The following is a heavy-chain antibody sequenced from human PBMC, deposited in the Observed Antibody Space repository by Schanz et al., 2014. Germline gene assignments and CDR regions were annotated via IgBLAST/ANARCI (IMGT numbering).Heavy chain of an antibody. J-gene: IGHJ2*01. CDR1: GFTFSTSA. CDR2: IPGLASTT. Sequence: EVQLLESGGGLVQPGGSLRLSCAASGFTFSTSAMSWVRQVPGKGLEWVSAIPGLASTTYYADSVKGRFTISRDNSKNLLYLQMNSLRADDTAVYYCARNRGSGGQNWYFDLWGRGTLVTVSS. CDR3: ARNRGSGGQNWYFDL. V-gene: IGHV3-23*01. D-gene: IGHD1-26*01.